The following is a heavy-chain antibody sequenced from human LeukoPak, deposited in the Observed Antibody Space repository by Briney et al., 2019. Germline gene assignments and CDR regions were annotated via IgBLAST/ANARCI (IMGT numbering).Heavy chain of an antibody. CDR1: GGSISGYY. CDR2: IYYSGST. V-gene: IGHV4-59*08. D-gene: IGHD1-26*01. CDR3: ARQGSGSHKD. Sequence: SETLSLTRTVSGGSISGYYWSWIRQFPGKGLEWIGYIYYSGSTNYNPSLKSRVTISVDTSKNQFSLKLSSVTAADTAVYYCARQGSGSHKDWGQGTLVTVSS. J-gene: IGHJ4*02.